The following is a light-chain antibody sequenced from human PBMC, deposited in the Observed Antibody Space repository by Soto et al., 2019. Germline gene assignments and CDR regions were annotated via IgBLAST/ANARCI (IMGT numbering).Light chain of an antibody. CDR1: SSDVGGHNY. CDR2: EVS. J-gene: IGLJ1*01. CDR3: SSFSSSSTLYV. Sequence: QSVLTQPASVSGSPGQSITISCTGTSSDVGGHNYVSWYQHHADKAPKLMIYEVSNRPSGVSNRFSGSKSGNTTSLTIYGLQAEDEADYYCSSFSSSSTLYVFGTGTKLTVL. V-gene: IGLV2-14*01.